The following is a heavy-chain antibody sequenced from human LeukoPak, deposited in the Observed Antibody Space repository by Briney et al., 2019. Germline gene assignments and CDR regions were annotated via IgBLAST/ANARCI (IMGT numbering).Heavy chain of an antibody. D-gene: IGHD3-3*01. CDR1: GYSFTSYW. CDR3: ARHTVSGYDFWGGYLTTNWFDP. J-gene: IGHJ5*02. V-gene: IGHV5-51*01. CDR2: IYPGDSDT. Sequence: GESLKISCKGSGYSFTSYWIGWVRQMPGKGLEWMGIIYPGDSDTRYSPSFQGQVTISADKSISTAYLQWSSLKASDTAMYYCARHTVSGYDFWGGYLTTNWFDPWGQGTLVTVSS.